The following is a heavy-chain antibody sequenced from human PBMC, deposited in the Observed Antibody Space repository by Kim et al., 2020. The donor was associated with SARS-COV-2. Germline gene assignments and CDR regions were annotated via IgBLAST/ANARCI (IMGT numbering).Heavy chain of an antibody. CDR2: ISGSGGST. Sequence: GGSLRLSCAASGFTFSSYAMSWVRQAPGKGLEWVSAISGSGGSTYYADSVKGRFTISRDNSKNTLYLQMNSLRAEDTAVYYCAKYRLWFGELDGFDYWGQGTLVTVSS. D-gene: IGHD3-10*01. J-gene: IGHJ4*02. V-gene: IGHV3-23*01. CDR3: AKYRLWFGELDGFDY. CDR1: GFTFSSYA.